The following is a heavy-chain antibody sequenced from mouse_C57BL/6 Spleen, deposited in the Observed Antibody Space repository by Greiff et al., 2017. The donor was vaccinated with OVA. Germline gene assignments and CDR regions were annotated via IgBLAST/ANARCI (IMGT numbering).Heavy chain of an antibody. V-gene: IGHV5-6*01. CDR2: ISSGGSYT. J-gene: IGHJ2*01. D-gene: IGHD4-1*01. Sequence: EVKLMESGGDLVKPGGSLKLSCAASGFTFSSYGMSWVRQTPDKRLEWVATISSGGSYTYYPDSVKGRVTISRDNAKNTLYLQLSSLKSEDTAVYCCARLEITGGDYFGHWGQGTTLTVSS. CDR3: ARLEITGGDYFGH. CDR1: GFTFSSYG.